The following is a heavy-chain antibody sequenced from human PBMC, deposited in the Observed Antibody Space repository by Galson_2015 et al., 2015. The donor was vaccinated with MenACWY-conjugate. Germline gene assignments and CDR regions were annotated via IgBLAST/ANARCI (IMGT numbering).Heavy chain of an antibody. CDR3: ARLPRGINLILEGS. CDR1: GFTLSHYW. Sequence: SLRLSCAASGFTLSHYWMRWVRKAPGKGLEWVATVSEDGSETFHVDSVKDRFTISRDNAQNLLYLQMNSLSAADTAVYYCARLPRGINLILEGSWGQGILVTVSS. V-gene: IGHV3-7*01. CDR2: VSEDGSET. D-gene: IGHD3-16*01. J-gene: IGHJ5*02.